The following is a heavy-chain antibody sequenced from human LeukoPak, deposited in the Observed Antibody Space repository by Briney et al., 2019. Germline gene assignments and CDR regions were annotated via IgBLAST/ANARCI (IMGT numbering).Heavy chain of an antibody. CDR1: GGSISSYY. CDR3: ARDSSVTGAFDI. D-gene: IGHD4-17*01. J-gene: IGHJ3*02. Sequence: SETLSLTCTVSGGSISSYYWSWIRQPPGKGLEWIGYIYYSGTTNYNPSLKSRVTISVDTSKNQFSLKLSSVTAADAAVYYCARDSSVTGAFDIWGQGTMVTVSS. V-gene: IGHV4-59*12. CDR2: IYYSGTT.